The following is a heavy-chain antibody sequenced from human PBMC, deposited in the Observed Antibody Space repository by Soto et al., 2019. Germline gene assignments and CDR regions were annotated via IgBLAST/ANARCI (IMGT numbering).Heavy chain of an antibody. V-gene: IGHV4-59*01. CDR1: GGSISSYY. CDR3: ARDRVARKRDYYYYYGMDV. CDR2: IYYSGST. D-gene: IGHD5-12*01. J-gene: IGHJ6*02. Sequence: NPSETLSLTCTVSGGSISSYYWSWIRQPPGKGLEWIGYIYYSGSTNYNPSLKSRVTISVDTSKNQFSLKLSSVTAADTAVYYCARDRVARKRDYYYYYGMDVWGQGTTVTVSS.